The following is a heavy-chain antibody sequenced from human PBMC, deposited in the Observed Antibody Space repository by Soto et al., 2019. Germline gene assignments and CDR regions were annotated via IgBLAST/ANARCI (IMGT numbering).Heavy chain of an antibody. J-gene: IGHJ6*02. Sequence: GESLTISCKGSGYSFTSYWISWVRQMPGKGLEWMGRIDHSDSYTNYSPSFQGHVTISADKSISTAYLQWSSLKASDTAMYYCVRHYGSGRRGGWYYHYGMDVWGQGTTVTVSS. V-gene: IGHV5-10-1*01. CDR2: IDHSDSYT. CDR1: GYSFTSYW. D-gene: IGHD3-10*01. CDR3: VRHYGSGRRGGWYYHYGMDV.